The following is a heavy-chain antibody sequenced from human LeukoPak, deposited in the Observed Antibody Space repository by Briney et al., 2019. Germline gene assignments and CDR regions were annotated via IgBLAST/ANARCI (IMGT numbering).Heavy chain of an antibody. D-gene: IGHD6-19*01. V-gene: IGHV3-7*05. J-gene: IGHJ5*02. CDR1: GFTFSSYW. CDR3: ARVIVTGTNWFDP. CDR2: INQEGSEK. Sequence: PGGSLRLSCAASGFTFSSYWMSWVRQAPGKGLEWVANINQEGSEKYYVDSVKGRFTISRDNAKNSLYLQMNSLRAEDTAVYYCARVIVTGTNWFDPWGQGTLVTVSS.